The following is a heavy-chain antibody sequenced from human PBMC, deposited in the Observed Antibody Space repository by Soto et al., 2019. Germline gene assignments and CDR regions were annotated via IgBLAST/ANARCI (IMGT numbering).Heavy chain of an antibody. CDR2: IYYSGTT. V-gene: IGHV4-59*01. CDR3: ARGYYDSSGYHRFDY. CDR1: GGSISSYY. Sequence: SETLSLTCTVSGGSISSYYWSWIRKPPGKGLEWIANIYYSGTTDYNPSLKSRVTISVDTSKNQFSLILSSVTAADTAVYYCARGYYDSSGYHRFDYWGQGTLVTVSS. J-gene: IGHJ4*02. D-gene: IGHD3-22*01.